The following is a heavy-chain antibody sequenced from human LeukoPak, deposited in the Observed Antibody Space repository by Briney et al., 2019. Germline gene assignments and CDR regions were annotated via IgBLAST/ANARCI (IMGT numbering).Heavy chain of an antibody. J-gene: IGHJ3*02. D-gene: IGHD4/OR15-4a*01. V-gene: IGHV3-74*01. CDR3: ASLVPNEDRAFDI. Sequence: GGSLRLSCGASGFTFSKYWMHWVRQAPGKGLVWVSRINSDGSWTSYADSVKGRFTISRDNAKNTLYLQMNSLRAEDTAVYYCASLVPNEDRAFDIWGQGTMVTVSS. CDR1: GFTFSKYW. CDR2: INSDGSWT.